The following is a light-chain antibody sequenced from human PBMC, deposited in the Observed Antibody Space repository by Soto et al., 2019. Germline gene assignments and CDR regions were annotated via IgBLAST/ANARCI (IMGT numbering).Light chain of an antibody. CDR3: QQYDNLLT. Sequence: DIQMTQSPSSLSASVGDRGTITCQASHDISNYLKWYQQKPGKAPKLLIYDASNLETGVPSRFSGSGSGTDFTFTISSLQPEDSATYYCQQYDNLLTFGGGTKVDIK. J-gene: IGKJ4*01. CDR1: HDISNY. CDR2: DAS. V-gene: IGKV1-33*01.